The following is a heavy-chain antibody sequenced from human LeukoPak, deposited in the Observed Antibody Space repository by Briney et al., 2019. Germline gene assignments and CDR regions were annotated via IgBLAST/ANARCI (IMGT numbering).Heavy chain of an antibody. Sequence: PGETLSLSCAVSGFSISSCWLRGFRRHPPRRVEWVASRMQDGSGTYYIASLKGRFTITRDNAKNSLYLQMKSLRAEDTAVYYCERDSDTAMVIDDDFDIWGQGTMVTVSS. CDR1: GFSISSCW. CDR3: ERDSDTAMVIDDDFDI. D-gene: IGHD5-18*01. CDR2: RMQDGSGT. J-gene: IGHJ3*02. V-gene: IGHV3-7*01.